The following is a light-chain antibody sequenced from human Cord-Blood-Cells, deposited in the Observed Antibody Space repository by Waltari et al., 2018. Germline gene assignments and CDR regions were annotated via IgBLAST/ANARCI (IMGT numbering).Light chain of an antibody. CDR2: GKN. Sequence: SSELTQDPAVSVALGQTVRITCQGDSLRSYYASWYQQKPGQAPVLVIYGKNNRPSGIPDRFSGSSLGYTASFTITGAQAEDVADYYCNSRDSSGNHYVFGTGIKVTVL. J-gene: IGLJ1*01. V-gene: IGLV3-19*01. CDR1: SLRSYY. CDR3: NSRDSSGNHYV.